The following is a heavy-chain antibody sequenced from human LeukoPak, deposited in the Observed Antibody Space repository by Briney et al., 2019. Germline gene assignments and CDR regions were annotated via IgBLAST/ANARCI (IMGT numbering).Heavy chain of an antibody. V-gene: IGHV3-9*01. J-gene: IGHJ4*02. Sequence: GGSLRLSCAASGFTFDDYAMHWVRQAPGKGLEWVSGVSWNSGSIGYADSVKGRFTISRDNAKNSLYLQMNSLRAEDTASYYCAKVGYYGSGSQRWYFDYWGQGTLVTVSS. CDR2: VSWNSGSI. CDR1: GFTFDDYA. CDR3: AKVGYYGSGSQRWYFDY. D-gene: IGHD3-10*01.